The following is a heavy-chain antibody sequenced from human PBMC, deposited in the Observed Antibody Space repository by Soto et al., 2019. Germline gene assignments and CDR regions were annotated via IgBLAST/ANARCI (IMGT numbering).Heavy chain of an antibody. V-gene: IGHV1-18*01. CDR1: GYTFTSYG. CDR3: ARSYCISTSCYLGMDV. J-gene: IGHJ6*02. CDR2: ISAYNGNT. Sequence: ASVKVSCKASGYTFTSYGISWVRQAPGQGLEWMGWISAYNGNTNYAQKLQGRVTMTTDTSTSTAYMELRSLRSDDTAVYYCARSYCISTSCYLGMDVWGQGTTVTVSS. D-gene: IGHD2-2*01.